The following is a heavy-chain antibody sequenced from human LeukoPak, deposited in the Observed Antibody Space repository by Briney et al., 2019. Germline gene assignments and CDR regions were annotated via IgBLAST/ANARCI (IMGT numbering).Heavy chain of an antibody. CDR2: IIPIFGTA. D-gene: IGHD1-7*01. Sequence: AVKVSCKASGGTFSSYAISWVRQAPGQGLEWTGGIIPIFGTANYAQKFQGRVTITADESTSTAYMELSSLRSEDTAVYYCARGRTIAGYFDYWGQGTLVTVSS. CDR3: ARGRTIAGYFDY. J-gene: IGHJ4*02. CDR1: GGTFSSYA. V-gene: IGHV1-69*13.